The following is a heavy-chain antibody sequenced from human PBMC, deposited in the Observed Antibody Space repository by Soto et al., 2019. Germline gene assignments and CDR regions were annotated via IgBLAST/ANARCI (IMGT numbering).Heavy chain of an antibody. Sequence: GGSLRLSCAASGFTFSSYAMSWVRQAPGKGLEWVSVISGSGGSTYYADSVKGRFTISRDNSKNTLYLQMNSLRAEDTAVYYCAKALRYFDWLLYYYMDVWGKGTTVTVSS. D-gene: IGHD3-9*01. CDR1: GFTFSSYA. J-gene: IGHJ6*03. CDR2: ISGSGGST. V-gene: IGHV3-23*01. CDR3: AKALRYFDWLLYYYMDV.